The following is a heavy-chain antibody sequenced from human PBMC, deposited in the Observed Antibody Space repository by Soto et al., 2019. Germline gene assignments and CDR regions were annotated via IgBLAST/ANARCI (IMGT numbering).Heavy chain of an antibody. Sequence: GESLKISCKGSGYSFTGYWIGWVRQMPGKGLEWMGIIYPGDSDTRYSPSFQGQVTISADKSISTAYLQWSSLKASDTAMYYCARSSRGYCTNGVCYTGYYYYGMDVWGQGTTVTVSS. CDR3: ARSSRGYCTNGVCYTGYYYYGMDV. J-gene: IGHJ6*02. V-gene: IGHV5-51*01. D-gene: IGHD2-8*01. CDR1: GYSFTGYW. CDR2: IYPGDSDT.